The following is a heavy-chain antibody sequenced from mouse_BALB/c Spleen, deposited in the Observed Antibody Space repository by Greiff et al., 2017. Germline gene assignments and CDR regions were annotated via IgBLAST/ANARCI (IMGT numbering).Heavy chain of an antibody. CDR1: GFTFSSYT. D-gene: IGHD1-2*01. J-gene: IGHJ4*01. CDR2: ISNGGGST. V-gene: IGHV5-12-2*01. Sequence: EVQGVESGGGLVQPGGSLKLSCAASGFTFSSYTMSWVRQTPEKRLEWVAYISNGGGSTYYPDTVKGRFTISRDNAKNTLYLQMSSLKSEDTAMYYCARHSHYDGGYAMDNRGEGDSVTVSP. CDR3: ARHSHYDGGYAMDN.